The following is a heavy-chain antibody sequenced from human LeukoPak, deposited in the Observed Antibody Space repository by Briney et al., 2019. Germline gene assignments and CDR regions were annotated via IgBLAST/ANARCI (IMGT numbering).Heavy chain of an antibody. D-gene: IGHD4-23*01. J-gene: IGHJ2*01. V-gene: IGHV4-34*01. CDR2: INHSGST. Sequence: NPSETLSLTCAVYGGSFSGYYWSWIRQPPGKGLEWIGEINHSGSTNYNPSLKSRVTISVDTSKNQFSLKLSSVTAADTAVYYCARPADYGGNSPDWYFDLWGRGTLVTVSS. CDR3: ARPADYGGNSPDWYFDL. CDR1: GGSFSGYY.